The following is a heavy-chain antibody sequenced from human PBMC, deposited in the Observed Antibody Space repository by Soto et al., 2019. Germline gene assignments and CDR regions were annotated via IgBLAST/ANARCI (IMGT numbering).Heavy chain of an antibody. CDR2: IYRTGST. D-gene: IGHD6-13*01. CDR3: ARLSSRPAFGMDV. V-gene: IGHV4-4*02. J-gene: IGHJ6*02. Sequence: SETLSLTWAVSAGSISSINWWAWVRQPPGKGLDWIGEIYRTGSTSYNPSLESRVTISIDKSKNQFSLKLRSVTAAETAVYSWARLSSRPAFGMDVWGQGTTVTVSS. CDR1: AGSISSINW.